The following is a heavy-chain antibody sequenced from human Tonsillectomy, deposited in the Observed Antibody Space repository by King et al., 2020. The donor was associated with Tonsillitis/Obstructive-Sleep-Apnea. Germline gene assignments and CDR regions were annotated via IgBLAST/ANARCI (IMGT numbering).Heavy chain of an antibody. CDR3: AHLQRDQAPTQYCSGGSCLYYMDV. CDR1: GFSLTTNGVG. CDR2: YYWDDNK. J-gene: IGHJ6*03. D-gene: IGHD2-15*01. V-gene: IGHV2-5*02. Sequence: ITLKESGPTLVKPTQTLTLTCTFSGFSLTTNGVGVGWFRQPPGKALEWLAVYYWDDNKRYRPSLRSRLTITKDSSKNQVVLTMSNMDPVDTATYYCAHLQRDQAPTQYCSGGSCLYYMDVWGKGTTVTVSS.